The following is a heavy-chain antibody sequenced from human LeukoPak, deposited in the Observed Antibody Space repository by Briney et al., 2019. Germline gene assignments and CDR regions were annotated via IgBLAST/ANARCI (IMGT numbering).Heavy chain of an antibody. CDR3: ARRPGSFDS. CDR1: GYSFTTYW. D-gene: IGHD3-10*01. CDR2: IYPGDSDT. V-gene: IGHV5-51*01. J-gene: IGHJ4*02. Sequence: KCGESLKISCQASGYSFTTYWIAWVRQMPGKGLGWMGIIYPGDSDTRYSPSFQGQVTISADKSMSTAYLQWTSLKASDTAMYYCARRPGSFDSWGQGTLVTVSS.